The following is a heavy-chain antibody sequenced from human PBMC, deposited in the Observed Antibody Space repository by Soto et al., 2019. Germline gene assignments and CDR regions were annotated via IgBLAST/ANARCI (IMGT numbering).Heavy chain of an antibody. J-gene: IGHJ3*01. V-gene: IGHV3-23*01. D-gene: IGHD2-2*01. CDR2: IGGSGTTT. CDR1: GFTFSTYA. Sequence: GGSLRLSCAASGFTFSTYAMSWVRQAPGKGLQWVSGIGGSGTTTYYSDSVKGRFTISRDNSKNTLSLQMNSLRAEDTAVYYCAKSDRAPAALRVGFDLWGQGTMVTVSS. CDR3: AKSDRAPAALRVGFDL.